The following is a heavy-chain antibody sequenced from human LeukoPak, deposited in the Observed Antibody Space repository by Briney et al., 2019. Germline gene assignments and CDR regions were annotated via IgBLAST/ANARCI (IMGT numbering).Heavy chain of an antibody. CDR3: ARSTDRAMGAFDI. J-gene: IGHJ3*02. V-gene: IGHV1-2*02. Sequence: ASVNVSYKHSGYTFTGYYILWVRQAPGQGLESMGWINPNSGGTNYAQKFQGRITMTRDTPISTAYMELSRLRSDDTAVNYCARSTDRAMGAFDIWGQGTMVTVSS. CDR1: GYTFTGYY. D-gene: IGHD5-18*01. CDR2: INPNSGGT.